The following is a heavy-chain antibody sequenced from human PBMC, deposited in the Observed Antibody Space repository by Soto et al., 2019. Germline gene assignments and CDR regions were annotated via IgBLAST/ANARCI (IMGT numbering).Heavy chain of an antibody. D-gene: IGHD3-3*01. Sequence: PGGSLRLSCAASGFTFSSYSMNWVRQAPGKGLEWVSYISSSSSTIYYADSVKGRFTISRDNAKNSLYLQMNSLRDEDTAVYYCARDLAYYDFLSGHDYWGQGTLVTVSS. J-gene: IGHJ4*02. CDR3: ARDLAYYDFLSGHDY. CDR2: ISSSSSTI. CDR1: GFTFSSYS. V-gene: IGHV3-48*02.